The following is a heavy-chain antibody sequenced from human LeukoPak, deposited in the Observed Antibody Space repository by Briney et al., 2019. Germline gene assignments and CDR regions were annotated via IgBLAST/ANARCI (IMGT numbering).Heavy chain of an antibody. D-gene: IGHD4-11*01. Sequence: GSSLRLSCAASGFTFTKYWMSWVRQVPGKGLEWVANIKQDGSDKYYLDSVKGRFTISRDNAKNSVYLQMTSLRDEDTAVYYCARDGDNYHPPYDYWGQGTLVTVSS. V-gene: IGHV3-7*01. CDR2: IKQDGSDK. CDR1: GFTFTKYW. CDR3: ARDGDNYHPPYDY. J-gene: IGHJ4*02.